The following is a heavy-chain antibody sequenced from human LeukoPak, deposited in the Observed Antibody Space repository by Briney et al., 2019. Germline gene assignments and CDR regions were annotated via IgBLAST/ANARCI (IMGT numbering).Heavy chain of an antibody. CDR1: GHTFTSYD. V-gene: IGHV1-8*01. Sequence: GASVKVSCKASGHTFTSYDINWVRQATGQGLEWMGWMNPDSGNTGYAQKFQGRVTMTRNPSISPAYMELSSLTSEDTAVYYCARRIAAAGVGIVYWGQGTLVTVSS. CDR3: ARRIAAAGVGIVY. D-gene: IGHD6-13*01. J-gene: IGHJ4*02. CDR2: MNPDSGNT.